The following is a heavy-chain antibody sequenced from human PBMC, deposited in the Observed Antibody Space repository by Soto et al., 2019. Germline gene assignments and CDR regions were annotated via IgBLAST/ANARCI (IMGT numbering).Heavy chain of an antibody. D-gene: IGHD6-6*01. J-gene: IGHJ4*02. CDR2: ISPSGGST. CDR1: GFTFNNYA. Sequence: GGSLRLSCVASGFTFNNYAMSWVRQAPGKGLEWVSAISPSGGSTYDADSVKGRFTISRDNSKNTLSLQMNSLRAEDTAVYYCAKRVDYSSSWAYFDHWGQGTLVTVS. V-gene: IGHV3-23*01. CDR3: AKRVDYSSSWAYFDH.